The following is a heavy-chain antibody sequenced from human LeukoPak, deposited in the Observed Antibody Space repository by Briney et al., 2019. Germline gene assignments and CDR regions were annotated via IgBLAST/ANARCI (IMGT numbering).Heavy chain of an antibody. Sequence: SETLSLTCAVYGGSFSGYYWSWIRQPPGKELEWIGEINHSGSTNYNPSLKSRVTISVDTSKNQFSLKLSSVTAADTAAYYCARGFYGYWGQGTLVTVSS. CDR1: GGSFSGYY. D-gene: IGHD2/OR15-2a*01. CDR2: INHSGST. J-gene: IGHJ4*02. V-gene: IGHV4-34*01. CDR3: ARGFYGY.